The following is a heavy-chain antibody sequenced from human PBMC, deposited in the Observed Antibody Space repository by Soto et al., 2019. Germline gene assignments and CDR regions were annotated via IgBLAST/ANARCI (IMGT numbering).Heavy chain of an antibody. CDR1: GCPINTFY. V-gene: IGHV4-4*07. Sequence: XETLAITCAVSGCPINTFYWSWVRQPAGRGLDWIGRIFSSGSTSFNPSLESRVAMSVDTSKNHFSLNLSSVTAADMAVYYCAREGSYSAYNFAHGIQLWSFDFWGQGALVTVSS. J-gene: IGHJ4*02. D-gene: IGHD5-12*01. CDR3: AREGSYSAYNFAHGIQLWSFDF. CDR2: IFSSGST.